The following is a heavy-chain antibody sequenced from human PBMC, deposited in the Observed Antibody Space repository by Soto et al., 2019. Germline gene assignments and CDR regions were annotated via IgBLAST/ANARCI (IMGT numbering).Heavy chain of an antibody. Sequence: LSLTCTVSGGSISSSSYYWGCIRQPPGKGLEWIGSIYYSGSTYYNPSLKSRVTISVDTSKNQFSLKLSSVTAADTAVYYCARHSRDDYSNYPDYWGQGTLVTVSS. CDR3: ARHSRDDYSNYPDY. V-gene: IGHV4-39*01. CDR1: GGSISSSSYY. D-gene: IGHD4-4*01. J-gene: IGHJ4*02. CDR2: IYYSGST.